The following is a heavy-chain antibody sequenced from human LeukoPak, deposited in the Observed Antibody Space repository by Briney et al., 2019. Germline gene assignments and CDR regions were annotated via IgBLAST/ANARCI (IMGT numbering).Heavy chain of an antibody. Sequence: GGSLRLSCAASGFTFSSYAMSWVRQAPGKGLEWVSAISGSGGSTYYADSVKGRFTISRDNSKSTLYLQMNSLRAEDTAVYYCAKVMSTSYYYDSSGYYASWGQGTLVTVSS. CDR3: AKVMSTSYYYDSSGYYAS. V-gene: IGHV3-23*01. CDR2: ISGSGGST. D-gene: IGHD3-22*01. CDR1: GFTFSSYA. J-gene: IGHJ5*02.